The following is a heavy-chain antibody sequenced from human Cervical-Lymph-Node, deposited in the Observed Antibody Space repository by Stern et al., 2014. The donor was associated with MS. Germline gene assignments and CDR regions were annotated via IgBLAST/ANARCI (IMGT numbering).Heavy chain of an antibody. CDR3: ARAPCGSYCSYYYGYDV. Sequence: QVQLQESGPGLVEPSGTLSLTCGVSGDSISSSNWWSWVRQPPGKGLEWIAEIYQSGITNYNPSLKSRATISVDKYSNQFSLKLMSVTAADTAVYYCARAPCGSYCSYYYGYDVWGRGATVTVSS. D-gene: IGHD2-21*02. CDR2: IYQSGIT. J-gene: IGHJ6*02. V-gene: IGHV4-4*02. CDR1: GDSISSSNW.